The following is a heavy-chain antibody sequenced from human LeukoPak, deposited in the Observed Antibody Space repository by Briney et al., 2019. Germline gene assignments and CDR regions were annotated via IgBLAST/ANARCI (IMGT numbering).Heavy chain of an antibody. V-gene: IGHV3-21*01. CDR3: ARHHYMDV. J-gene: IGHJ6*03. CDR2: ISSSSSYI. Sequence: NTGGSLRLSCTASGFTFGDYAMSWVRQAPGKGLEWVSSISSSSSYIYYADSVKGRFTISRDNAKNSLYLQMNSLRAEDTAVYYCARHHYMDVWGKGTTVTVSS. CDR1: GFTFGDYA.